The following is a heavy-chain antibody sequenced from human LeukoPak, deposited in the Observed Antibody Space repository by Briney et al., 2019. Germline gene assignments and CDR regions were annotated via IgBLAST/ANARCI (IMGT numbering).Heavy chain of an antibody. CDR2: LSYTGNT. J-gene: IGHJ6*02. CDR3: AKMSGLYGMEV. D-gene: IGHD3-10*01. CDR1: GGSINNYY. V-gene: IGHV4-59*01. Sequence: KRSETLSLICTVSGGSINNYYWNWIRQPPGKGLEWIGYLSYTGNTNYNPSLQGRITISVDTSKNQISLKLNSVTAADTAVYYCAKMSGLYGMEVWGHGTTVTVS.